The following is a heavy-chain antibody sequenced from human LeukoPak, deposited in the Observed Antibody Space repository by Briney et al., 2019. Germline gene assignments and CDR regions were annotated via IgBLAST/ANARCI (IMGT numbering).Heavy chain of an antibody. Sequence: SETLSLTCTVSGGSISSYYWSWIRQPPGKGLEWIGYIHYSGSTNYNPSLESRVTISVDTSKNQFSLKLSSVTAADTAVYYCARSFGVVFITNFDYWGQGTLVTVSS. J-gene: IGHJ4*02. CDR1: GGSISSYY. CDR2: IHYSGST. CDR3: ARSFGVVFITNFDY. D-gene: IGHD3-3*01. V-gene: IGHV4-59*01.